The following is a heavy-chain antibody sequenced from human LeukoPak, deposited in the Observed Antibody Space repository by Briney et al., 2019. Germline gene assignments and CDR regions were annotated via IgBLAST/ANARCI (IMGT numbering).Heavy chain of an antibody. Sequence: GEFLKISCKGSGYSFTSYWIGWVRQMPGKGLEWMGIIHPGDSDTRYSPSFQGQVTISADKSISTAYLQWSSLKASDTATYYCATLGFWSGYSIDYWGQGTLVTVSS. CDR2: IHPGDSDT. CDR3: ATLGFWSGYSIDY. D-gene: IGHD3-3*01. J-gene: IGHJ4*02. V-gene: IGHV5-51*01. CDR1: GYSFTSYW.